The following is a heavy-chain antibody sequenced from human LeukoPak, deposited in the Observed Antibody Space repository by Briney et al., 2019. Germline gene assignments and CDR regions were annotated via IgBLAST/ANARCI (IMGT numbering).Heavy chain of an antibody. J-gene: IGHJ5*02. D-gene: IGHD1-26*01. Sequence: ASVKVSCKASGYTFTSYDINWVRQATGQGLEWMGWMNPNSGNTGYAQKFQGRVTITADKSTSTAYMELSSLRSEDTAVYYCARDRIAPSGSYNLNWFDPWGQGTLVTVSS. V-gene: IGHV1-8*01. CDR2: MNPNSGNT. CDR1: GYTFTSYD. CDR3: ARDRIAPSGSYNLNWFDP.